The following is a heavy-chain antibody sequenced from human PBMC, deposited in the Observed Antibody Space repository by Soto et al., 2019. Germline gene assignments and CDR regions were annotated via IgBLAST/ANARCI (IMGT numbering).Heavy chain of an antibody. CDR3: ARYSGYDYYFDY. CDR2: IYYSGST. Sequence: SETLSLTCTVSGGSVSSGSYYWSWIRQPPGKGLEWIGYIYYSGSTNYNPSLKSRVTISVDTSKNQFSLKLSSVTAADTAVYYCARYSGYDYYFDYWGQGTLVTVSS. D-gene: IGHD5-12*01. V-gene: IGHV4-61*01. CDR1: GGSVSSGSYY. J-gene: IGHJ4*02.